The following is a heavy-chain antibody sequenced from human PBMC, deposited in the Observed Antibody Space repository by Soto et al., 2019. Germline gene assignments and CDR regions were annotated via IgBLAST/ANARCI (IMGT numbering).Heavy chain of an antibody. CDR1: GFSFNRHW. J-gene: IGHJ6*02. CDR2: IKRDGSEK. V-gene: IGHV3-7*01. CDR3: ARDPYYYDSHYYYGMDV. Sequence: GGSLRLACAASGFSFNRHWMSWFRQAPGKGLQWVASIKRDGSEKYYVDSVKGRFTISRDNVKNSLSLQMNSLRAEDTAVYYCARDPYYYDSHYYYGMDVWGQGTTVTVSS. D-gene: IGHD3-22*01.